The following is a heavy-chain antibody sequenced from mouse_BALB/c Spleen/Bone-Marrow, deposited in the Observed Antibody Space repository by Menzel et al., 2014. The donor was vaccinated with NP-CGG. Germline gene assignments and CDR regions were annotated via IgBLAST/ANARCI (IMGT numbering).Heavy chain of an antibody. J-gene: IGHJ4*01. Sequence: QVQLKQSGAELVRPGASVKVSCKASGYTFTSYWINWVKQRPGQGLEWIGNIYPSDSYTNYNQNFKDKATLTVDKSSSAAYMQLSSPTSEDSAVYYCTRQYGNYYAMDYLGQGTSVTVSS. CDR2: IYPSDSYT. V-gene: IGHV1S126*01. D-gene: IGHD2-10*02. CDR3: TRQYGNYYAMDY. CDR1: GYTFTSYW.